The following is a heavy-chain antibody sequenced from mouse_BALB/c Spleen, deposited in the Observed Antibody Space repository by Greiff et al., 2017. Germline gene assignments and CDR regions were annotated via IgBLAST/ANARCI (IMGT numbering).Heavy chain of an antibody. CDR3: ARGSTMVTTRAWFAY. J-gene: IGHJ3*01. CDR2: ISYSGST. CDR1: GDSITSGY. V-gene: IGHV3-8*02. D-gene: IGHD2-2*01. Sequence: VQLKESGPSLVKPSQTLSLTCSVTGDSITSGYWNWIRKFPGNKLEYMGYISYSGSTYYNPSLKSRISITRDTSKNQYYLQLNSVTTEDTATYYCARGSTMVTTRAWFAYWGQGTLVTVSA.